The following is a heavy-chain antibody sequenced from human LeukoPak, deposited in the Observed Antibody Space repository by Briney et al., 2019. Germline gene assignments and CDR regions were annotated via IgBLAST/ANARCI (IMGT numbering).Heavy chain of an antibody. Sequence: ASVKVSCKASGYTFTSYAMNWVRQAPGQGLEWMGWINTNTGNPTYAQGFTGRFVFSLGTSVSTAYLQISSLKAEDTAVYYCAMDLWFGELSRLDYWGQGTLVTVSS. CDR2: INTNTGNP. J-gene: IGHJ4*02. D-gene: IGHD3-10*01. V-gene: IGHV7-4-1*02. CDR1: GYTFTSYA. CDR3: AMDLWFGELSRLDY.